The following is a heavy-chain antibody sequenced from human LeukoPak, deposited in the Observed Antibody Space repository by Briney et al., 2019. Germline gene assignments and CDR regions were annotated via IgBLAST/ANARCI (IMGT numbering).Heavy chain of an antibody. CDR1: GYTFTGYY. CDR2: INPNSGGT. D-gene: IGHD3-22*01. V-gene: IGHV1-2*02. CDR3: AREVVVVTNDAFDI. Sequence: ASVKVSCKASGYTFTGYYMHWVRQAPGQGLEWMGWINPNSGGTNYAQKFQGRVTMTRDTSISTAYMELSRLRSDDTAVYYCAREVVVVTNDAFDIWGQGTMVTVSS. J-gene: IGHJ3*02.